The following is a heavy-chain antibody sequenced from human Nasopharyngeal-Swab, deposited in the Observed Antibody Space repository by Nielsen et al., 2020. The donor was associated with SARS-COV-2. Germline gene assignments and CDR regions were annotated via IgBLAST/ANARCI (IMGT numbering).Heavy chain of an antibody. J-gene: IGHJ4*02. CDR2: ISSSSSYI. CDR3: ARGAGTSFGVVSYFDY. D-gene: IGHD6-13*01. CDR1: GFTFSSYS. V-gene: IGHV3-21*01. Sequence: GESLKISCAASGFTFSSYSMNWVRQAPGKGPEWVSSISSSSSYIYYADSVKGRFTISRDNAKNSLYLQMNSLRAEDTAVYYCARGAGTSFGVVSYFDYWGQGTLVTVSS.